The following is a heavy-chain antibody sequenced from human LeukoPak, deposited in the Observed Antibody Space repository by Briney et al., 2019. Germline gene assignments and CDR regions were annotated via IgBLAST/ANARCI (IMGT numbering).Heavy chain of an antibody. J-gene: IGHJ4*02. V-gene: IGHV3-23*01. CDR1: GFTFSSYA. CDR2: ITGSGGDT. D-gene: IGHD3-22*01. Sequence: GGSLRLSCAASGFTFSSYAMNWARQAPGKGLEWVSTITGSGGDTYYADSVKGRFTISRDNSKNTLYLQMDSLRAEDTAIYYCAKDPYVGGGYHFDSWGQGSLVTVSS. CDR3: AKDPYVGGGYHFDS.